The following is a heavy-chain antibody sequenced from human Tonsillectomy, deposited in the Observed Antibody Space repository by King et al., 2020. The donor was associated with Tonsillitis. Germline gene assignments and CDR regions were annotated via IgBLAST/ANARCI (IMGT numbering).Heavy chain of an antibody. D-gene: IGHD2-15*01. Sequence: VQLVESGAEVKKPGESLRISCKGSGYSFTSNWITWVRQMPGKGLEWMGRIDPSDSYTNYSPSFQGHVTISADKSISTAYLQWSSLKASDTAMYYCARGYCSGCSCYSGYYYYYYMDVWGKGTTVTVSS. J-gene: IGHJ6*03. CDR1: GYSFTSNW. CDR2: IDPSDSYT. CDR3: ARGYCSGCSCYSGYYYYYYMDV. V-gene: IGHV5-10-1*03.